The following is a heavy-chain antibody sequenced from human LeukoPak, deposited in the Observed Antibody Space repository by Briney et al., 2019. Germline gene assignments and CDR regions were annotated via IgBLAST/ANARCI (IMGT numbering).Heavy chain of an antibody. D-gene: IGHD7-27*01. CDR3: ARGVLGPYYFDL. J-gene: IGHJ2*01. CDR1: GGTFRGYY. CDR2: IHYTGAT. V-gene: IGHV4-34*01. Sequence: SETLSLTCAVYGGTFRGYYWSWIRQPPGKGLEWIGEIHYTGATNYKPSLKSRVTISGDPSKNQVSLRVSSVPAADTAVYYCARGVLGPYYFDLWGRGTLVTVSS.